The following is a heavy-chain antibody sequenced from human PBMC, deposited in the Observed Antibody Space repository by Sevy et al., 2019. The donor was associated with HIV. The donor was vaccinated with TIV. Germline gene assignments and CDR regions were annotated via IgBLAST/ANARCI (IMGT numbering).Heavy chain of an antibody. CDR2: IYYSGNT. D-gene: IGHD6-6*01. J-gene: IGHJ4*02. CDR3: AIPRARNTY. CDR1: NGSINNSPYY. Sequence: SETLSLTCNVSNGSINNSPYYWAWIRQPPGKGLEWIGSIYYSGNTYYNPSLKRRVTISVDTSKNQFSLKLKSVTAADTALYYCAIPRARNTYWGRGVLVTISS. V-gene: IGHV4-39*01.